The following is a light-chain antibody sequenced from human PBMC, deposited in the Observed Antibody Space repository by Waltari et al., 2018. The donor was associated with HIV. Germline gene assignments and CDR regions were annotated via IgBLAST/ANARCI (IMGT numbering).Light chain of an antibody. Sequence: QSVLTQPPSASGTPGQRFTISCSGSSSNFGSNTVNWYQQLPGTAPKLLIYSNIQPPSGVPGRFSGSKSGTSASLAISGLQSDDEADYYCAAWDDSLNGLWVFGGGTKLTVL. CDR1: SSNFGSNT. CDR3: AAWDDSLNGLWV. V-gene: IGLV1-44*01. J-gene: IGLJ3*02. CDR2: SNI.